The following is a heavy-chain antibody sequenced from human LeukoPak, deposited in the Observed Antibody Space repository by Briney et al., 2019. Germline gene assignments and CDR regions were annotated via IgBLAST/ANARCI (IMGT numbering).Heavy chain of an antibody. J-gene: IGHJ4*02. CDR3: ARYVRDGYNPYYIDY. CDR2: IYYSGST. D-gene: IGHD5-24*01. Sequence: SETLSLSCTVSGGSITNDYWSWIRQPPGKGLEWIGYIYYSGSTNYNPSLKSRATISMDTSKNQFSLRLSSVTAADTAVYYCARYVRDGYNPYYIDYWGQGTLVTVSS. V-gene: IGHV4-59*01. CDR1: GGSITNDY.